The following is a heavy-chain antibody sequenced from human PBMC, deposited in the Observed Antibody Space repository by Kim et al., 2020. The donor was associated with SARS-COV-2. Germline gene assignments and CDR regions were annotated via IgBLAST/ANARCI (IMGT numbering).Heavy chain of an antibody. V-gene: IGHV3-23*01. D-gene: IGHD3-10*01. J-gene: IGHJ5*02. Sequence: GRFTISRDNSKNTLYLQMNRLGAEDTAVYYCAKDKMYYYGSGSYTNWFDPWGQGTLVTVSS. CDR3: AKDKMYYYGSGSYTNWFDP.